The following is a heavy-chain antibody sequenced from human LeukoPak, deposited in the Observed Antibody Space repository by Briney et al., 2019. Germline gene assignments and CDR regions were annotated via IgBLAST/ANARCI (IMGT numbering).Heavy chain of an antibody. J-gene: IGHJ4*02. CDR2: ISGSGGST. CDR3: AKLSGYSYGYVSDY. D-gene: IGHD5-18*01. CDR1: GFSFSSYA. Sequence: GGSLRLSCAAPGFSFSSYAMIWVRQAPGKGLEWVSAISGSGGSTYYADSVKGRFTISRDNSKDTLYLQMNSLRAEDTAVYYCAKLSGYSYGYVSDYWGQGTLVTVSS. V-gene: IGHV3-23*01.